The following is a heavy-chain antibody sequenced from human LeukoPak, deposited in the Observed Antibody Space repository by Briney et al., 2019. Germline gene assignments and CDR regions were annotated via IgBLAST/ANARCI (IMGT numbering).Heavy chain of an antibody. CDR1: GGSISSYH. J-gene: IGHJ5*02. Sequence: SETLSLTCTVSGGSISSYHWSWIRQPPGKGLEWIGYIYYSGSTNYNPSLKSRVTISVDTSKNQFSLKLSSVTAADTAVYYCARDYYDSSGYYFNWFDPWGQGTLVTVSS. V-gene: IGHV4-59*01. D-gene: IGHD3-22*01. CDR3: ARDYYDSSGYYFNWFDP. CDR2: IYYSGST.